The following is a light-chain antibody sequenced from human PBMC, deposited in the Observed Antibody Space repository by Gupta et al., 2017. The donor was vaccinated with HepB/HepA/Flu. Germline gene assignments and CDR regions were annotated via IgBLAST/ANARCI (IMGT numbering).Light chain of an antibody. CDR1: SSNIGSYT. CDR3: AAWDDSLNGREV. CDR2: NNN. Sequence: QSVVTQPPSASGTPGQRVTISCSGSSSNIGSYTVNWYQQLPGTAPKLLIYNNNQRPSGVPDRFSGSKSGTSASLAISGLQSEDEADYYCAAWDDSLNGREVFGTGTKVTVL. J-gene: IGLJ1*01. V-gene: IGLV1-44*01.